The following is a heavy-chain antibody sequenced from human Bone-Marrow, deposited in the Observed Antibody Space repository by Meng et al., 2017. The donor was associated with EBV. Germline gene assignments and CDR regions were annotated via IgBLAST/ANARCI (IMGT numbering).Heavy chain of an antibody. V-gene: IGHV1-69*01. Sequence: QVQLVQSGAEVKKPGSSVKVSCKASGGTFSSYAISWVRQAPGQGLEWMGGIIPIFGTANYAQKFQGRVTITADESTSTAYMELSSLRSEDTAVYYCARAPYYYDSSGYYYEGMDYWGQGTLVTVSS. CDR3: ARAPYYYDSSGYYYEGMDY. CDR1: GGTFSSYA. D-gene: IGHD3-22*01. CDR2: IIPIFGTA. J-gene: IGHJ4*02.